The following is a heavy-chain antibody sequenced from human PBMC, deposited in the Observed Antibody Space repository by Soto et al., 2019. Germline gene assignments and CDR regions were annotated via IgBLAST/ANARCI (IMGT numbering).Heavy chain of an antibody. V-gene: IGHV1-18*01. J-gene: IGHJ4*02. CDR3: ARVGEYCRGGSCYSWPLYYFDY. CDR2: ISAYNGNT. D-gene: IGHD2-15*01. Sequence: ASVKVSCKASGYTFTSYGISWVRQAPGQGLEWMGWISAYNGNTNYAQKLQGRVTMTTDTSTSTAYMELRSLRSDDTAVYYCARVGEYCRGGSCYSWPLYYFDYWGQGTLVTVSS. CDR1: GYTFTSYG.